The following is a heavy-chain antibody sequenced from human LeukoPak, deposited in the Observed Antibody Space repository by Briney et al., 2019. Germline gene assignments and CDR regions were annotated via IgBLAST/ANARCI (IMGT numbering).Heavy chain of an antibody. CDR1: GGSISSYY. D-gene: IGHD6-13*01. Sequence: SETLSLTCTVSGGSISSYYWSWIRQPPGKGLEWIGYIYTSGSTNYNPSLKSRVTISVDTSKNQFSLKLSSVTAADTAVYYCARHIHRSSSWYFVVPAFDIWGQGTMVTVSS. J-gene: IGHJ3*02. CDR2: IYTSGST. V-gene: IGHV4-4*09. CDR3: ARHIHRSSSWYFVVPAFDI.